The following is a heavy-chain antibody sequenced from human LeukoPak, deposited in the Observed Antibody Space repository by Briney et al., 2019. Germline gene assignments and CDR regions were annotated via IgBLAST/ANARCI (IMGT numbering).Heavy chain of an antibody. Sequence: ASVKVSCKASGYTFTSYYMHWVRQAPGQGLEWMGIINPSGGSTSYAQKFQGRVTMTRDTSTSTVYMELSSLRSEDTAVYYCARVEVPAAKKHNWFDPWGQGTLVTVSS. CDR1: GYTFTSYY. CDR3: ARVEVPAAKKHNWFDP. J-gene: IGHJ5*02. CDR2: INPSGGST. V-gene: IGHV1-46*01. D-gene: IGHD2-2*01.